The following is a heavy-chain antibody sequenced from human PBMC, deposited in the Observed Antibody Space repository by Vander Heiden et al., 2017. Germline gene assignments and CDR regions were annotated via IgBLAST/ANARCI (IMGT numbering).Heavy chain of an antibody. V-gene: IGHV3-23*01. Sequence: EVPLLESGGGLVQPGGSLGLSCSASGLTFRSDAMSWVRQAQGKGLEWVSAIRYSDGNTYYADSVKGRFTISSDSPKNTLYLQMNSLRAEDTALYYCAKYSGYVSGAFDIWGQGTMVIVSS. CDR3: AKYSGYVSGAFDI. D-gene: IGHD5-12*01. CDR1: GLTFRSDA. J-gene: IGHJ3*02. CDR2: IRYSDGNT.